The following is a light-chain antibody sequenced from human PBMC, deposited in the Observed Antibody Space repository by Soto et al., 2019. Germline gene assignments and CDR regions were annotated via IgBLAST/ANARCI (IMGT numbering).Light chain of an antibody. CDR1: QSVSSNY. CDR3: QQYSGSPPTT. J-gene: IGKJ5*01. V-gene: IGKV3-20*01. CDR2: GAS. Sequence: EIVLTQSPGTRSLSPGERATLYCRASQSVSSNYLAWYQQKPAQAPRLLIYGASSRATGIPDRFSGSGSGTDFTLTISRLEPEDFAVYYCQQYSGSPPTTFGQGTRLEIE.